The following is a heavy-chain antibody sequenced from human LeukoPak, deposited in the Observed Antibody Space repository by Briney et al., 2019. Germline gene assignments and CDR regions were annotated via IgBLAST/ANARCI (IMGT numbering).Heavy chain of an antibody. J-gene: IGHJ4*02. D-gene: IGHD3-22*01. CDR2: IKKDGSEK. CDR1: GFTFSSHW. CDR3: AIDTGYYYDSSGYFGY. Sequence: GRSLRLSCAPSGFTFSSHWMSWVRQAPEKGLEWVANIKKDGSEKYYADSVQGRFSISRDNAKNSLYLQLNSLRAEDTALYYCAIDTGYYYDSSGYFGYWGQGTLVTVSS. V-gene: IGHV3-7*03.